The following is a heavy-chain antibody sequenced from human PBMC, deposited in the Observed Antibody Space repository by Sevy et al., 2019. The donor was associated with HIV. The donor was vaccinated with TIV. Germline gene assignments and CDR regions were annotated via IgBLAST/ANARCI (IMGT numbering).Heavy chain of an antibody. Sequence: ASVKVSCKASGYTFTSYGISWVRQAPGQGLEWMGWISAYNGNTNYAQKLQGRVTMTTDTSTSTAYMELRCLRSDDTAVYYCAGDLGGSAAGTDFFDYWGQGTLVTVSS. J-gene: IGHJ4*02. D-gene: IGHD6-13*01. CDR3: AGDLGGSAAGTDFFDY. CDR1: GYTFTSYG. CDR2: ISAYNGNT. V-gene: IGHV1-18*01.